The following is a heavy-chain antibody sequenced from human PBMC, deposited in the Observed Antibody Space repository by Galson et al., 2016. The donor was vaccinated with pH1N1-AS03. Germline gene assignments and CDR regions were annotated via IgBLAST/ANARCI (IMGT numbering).Heavy chain of an antibody. CDR3: ARRAFCGGGCYRFDY. Sequence: SETLSLTCNVSGDSFTSYYWSWIRQPPGKGLEWIGYIYFSGTTKYNPSLKNRATLSIDTSKFQFSLNLRSVTAADTAVYYCARRAFCGGGCYRFDYWGQGTLVTVSS. CDR2: IYFSGTT. CDR1: GDSFTSYY. J-gene: IGHJ4*02. V-gene: IGHV4-59*01. D-gene: IGHD2-21*02.